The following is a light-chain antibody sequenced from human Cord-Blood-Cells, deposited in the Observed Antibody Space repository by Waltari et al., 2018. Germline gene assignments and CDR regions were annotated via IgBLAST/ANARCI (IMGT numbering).Light chain of an antibody. CDR3: NSRDSSGNHVV. V-gene: IGLV3-19*01. J-gene: IGLJ2*01. CDR1: SLRSYY. CDR2: GKN. Sequence: SSELTPDPAVSVAFGQPVRITCQGDSLRSYYASWYQQKPGQAPVLVIYGKNNRTSGLPDRFSGSSSGNTASLTITGAQAEDEADYYCNSRDSSGNHVVFGGGTKLTVL.